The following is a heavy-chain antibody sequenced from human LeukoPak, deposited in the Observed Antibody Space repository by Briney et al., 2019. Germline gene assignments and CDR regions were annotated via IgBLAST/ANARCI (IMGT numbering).Heavy chain of an antibody. D-gene: IGHD3-22*01. J-gene: IGHJ4*02. CDR2: ISWNSGSI. CDR3: ANGPYYYDSSGYYSR. CDR1: GFTFDDYA. Sequence: PGRSLRLSCAASGFTFDDYAMHWVRQAPGKGLEWVSGISWNSGSIGYADSVKGRFTISRDNAKNSLYLQMNSLRAEDTALYYCANGPYYYDSSGYYSRWGQGTLVTVSS. V-gene: IGHV3-9*01.